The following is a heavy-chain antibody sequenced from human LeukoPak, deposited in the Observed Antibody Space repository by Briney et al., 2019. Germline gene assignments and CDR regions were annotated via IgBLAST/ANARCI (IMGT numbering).Heavy chain of an antibody. D-gene: IGHD1-26*01. CDR3: AKDRGGSSELGDAFDV. CDR2: ISYSSGSI. J-gene: IGHJ3*01. V-gene: IGHV3-9*01. Sequence: GRSLRLSCAASGFTFDEYAMHWVRQAPGKGLEGVSGISYSSGSIGYVDSVKGRFTISRDNAKNSLYLQMNSLRVEDTALYYCAKDRGGSSELGDAFDVWGQGTMVRVSS. CDR1: GFTFDEYA.